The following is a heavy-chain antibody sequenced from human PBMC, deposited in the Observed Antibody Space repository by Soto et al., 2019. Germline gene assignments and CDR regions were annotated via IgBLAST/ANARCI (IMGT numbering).Heavy chain of an antibody. CDR2: INYIGST. V-gene: IGHV4-59*01. CDR3: DVSCCWYPLDH. Sequence: QVQLQESGPGLVKPSETLSLTCTVSGGSISSYYWSWIRQPQGKGLEWIGYINYIGSTNYSPSLKRLVSISEDTSKKQLSLNLSSVTAAYTALYNCDVSCCWYPLDHWGQGILVTVSS. J-gene: IGHJ4*02. CDR1: GGSISSYY. D-gene: IGHD6-13*01.